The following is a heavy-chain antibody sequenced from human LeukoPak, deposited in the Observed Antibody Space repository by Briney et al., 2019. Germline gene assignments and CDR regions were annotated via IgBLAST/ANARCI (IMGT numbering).Heavy chain of an antibody. CDR2: ISGSGGST. V-gene: IGHV3-23*01. CDR1: GFTFSSYA. J-gene: IGHJ3*02. CDR3: ARYSSSSVSAFDI. Sequence: GGSLRLSCAASGFTFSSYAMSWVRQAPGKGLEWVSAISGSGGSTYYADSVKGRFTISRDNSKNTLYLQMNSLRAEDTAVYYCARYSSSSVSAFDIWGQGTMVTVSS. D-gene: IGHD6-13*01.